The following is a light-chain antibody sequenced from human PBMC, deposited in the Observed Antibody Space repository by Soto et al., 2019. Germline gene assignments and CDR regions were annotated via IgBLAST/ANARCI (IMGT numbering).Light chain of an antibody. V-gene: IGKV1-39*01. CDR2: AAS. J-gene: IGKJ1*01. Sequence: SASSLSVTIRDRVTVTCQASQSISSYLNWYQQKPGKAPKLLIYAASSLQSGVPSRFSFCGSGTDFSLTFGILQPEDFATYYCQLSDSPPRTFGQGTRVDIK. CDR1: QSISSY. CDR3: QLSDSPPRT.